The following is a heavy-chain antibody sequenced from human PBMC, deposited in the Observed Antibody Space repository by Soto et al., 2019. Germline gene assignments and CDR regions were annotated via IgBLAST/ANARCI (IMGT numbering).Heavy chain of an antibody. CDR2: ISSSSSYI. Sequence: EVQLVESGGGLVKPGGSLRLSCAASGFTFSSYSMNWVRQAPGKGLEWVSSISSSSSYIYYADSVKGRFTISRDNAKNSLYLQMNSLRAEDTAVYYCARDRSLYDRPFDYWRQGTLVTVSS. V-gene: IGHV3-21*01. CDR3: ARDRSLYDRPFDY. D-gene: IGHD3-22*01. CDR1: GFTFSSYS. J-gene: IGHJ4*02.